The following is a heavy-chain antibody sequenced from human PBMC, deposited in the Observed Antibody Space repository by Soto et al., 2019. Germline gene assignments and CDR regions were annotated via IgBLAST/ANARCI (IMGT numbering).Heavy chain of an antibody. CDR3: AAYDSEGYFDY. Sequence: SETLSLTCTVSGGSITNFHWSWIRQPPGKGLEWIGYVYFSGSTKYNPSFKRRVTMSIDTSKNEFSLRLISVTAADSAAYFCAAYDSEGYFDYWGQGALFTVS. V-gene: IGHV4-59*01. CDR2: VYFSGST. CDR1: GGSITNFH. J-gene: IGHJ4*02. D-gene: IGHD3-22*01.